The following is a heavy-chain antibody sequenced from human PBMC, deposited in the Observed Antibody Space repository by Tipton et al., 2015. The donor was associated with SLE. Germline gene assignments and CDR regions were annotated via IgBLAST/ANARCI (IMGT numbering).Heavy chain of an antibody. CDR3: ARTRLPVLDFDL. V-gene: IGHV4-31*03. CDR1: GGSISSGGYY. Sequence: TLSLTCTVSGGSISSGGYYWSWIRQHPGKGLEWIGCIYYSGGTYYNPSLKSRVTISIDTSKNQFSLKLSSVTAADTAVYYCARTRLPVLDFDLWGRGTRVTVSS. CDR2: IYYSGGT. D-gene: IGHD3-16*01. J-gene: IGHJ2*01.